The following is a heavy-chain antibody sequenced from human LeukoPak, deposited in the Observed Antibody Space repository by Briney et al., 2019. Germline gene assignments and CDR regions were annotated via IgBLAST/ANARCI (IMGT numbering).Heavy chain of an antibody. CDR3: AKRDF. Sequence: PGGSLRLSCAASGFTFRSYAMNWVRQAPGKGLEWVSSISGSGGTTYYAGSVKGRFTISRDNSKNTLFLQMNSLRADDSAIYYCAKRDFWGQGTLVTVSS. CDR2: ISGSGGTT. CDR1: GFTFRSYA. J-gene: IGHJ4*02. V-gene: IGHV3-23*01.